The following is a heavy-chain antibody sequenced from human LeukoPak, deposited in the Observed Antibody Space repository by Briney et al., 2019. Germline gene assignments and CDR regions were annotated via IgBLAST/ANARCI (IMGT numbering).Heavy chain of an antibody. V-gene: IGHV3-74*01. CDR2: ISGDGSSA. Sequence: PGGSLRLSCAASGFTFSSYGMHWVRQAPGKGLVWVSRISGDGSSASYADSVKGRFTISRDNSKNTLYLQINSLRPEDTAVYYCAKDIGSKYFDYWGQGTLVTVSS. J-gene: IGHJ4*02. CDR3: AKDIGSKYFDY. CDR1: GFTFSSYG. D-gene: IGHD5/OR15-5a*01.